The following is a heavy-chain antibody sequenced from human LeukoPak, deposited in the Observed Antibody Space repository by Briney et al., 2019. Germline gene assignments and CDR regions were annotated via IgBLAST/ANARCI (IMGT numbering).Heavy chain of an antibody. CDR3: ARDVGYCTDTTCPTSWFDP. CDR2: IYHSGST. Sequence: SGTLSLTCAVSGGSVSTSNWWNWVRQPPGKGLEWIGEIYHSGSTKYNPSLKSRVTMSVDKSRNQFSLKLRSVTAADTAVYYCARDVGYCTDTTCPTSWFDPWGQGTLVTVSS. J-gene: IGHJ5*02. V-gene: IGHV4-4*02. CDR1: GGSVSTSNW. D-gene: IGHD2-8*02.